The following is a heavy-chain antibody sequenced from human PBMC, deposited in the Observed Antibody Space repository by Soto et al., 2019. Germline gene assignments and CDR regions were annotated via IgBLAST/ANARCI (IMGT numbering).Heavy chain of an antibody. V-gene: IGHV4-59*01. CDR1: GGSISSYY. J-gene: IGHJ4*02. CDR2: IYYSGST. D-gene: IGHD3-3*01. Sequence: SETLSLTCTVSGGSISSYYWSWIRQPPGKGLEWIGYIYYSGSTNYNPSLKSRVTISVDTSKNQFSLKLSSVTAADTAVYYCGRVGPYYDFWSGYYYYFDYWGQGTLVTVSS. CDR3: GRVGPYYDFWSGYYYYFDY.